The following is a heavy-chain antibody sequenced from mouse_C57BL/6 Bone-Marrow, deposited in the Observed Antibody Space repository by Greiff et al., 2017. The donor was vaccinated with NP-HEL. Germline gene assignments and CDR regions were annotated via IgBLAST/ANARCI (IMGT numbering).Heavy chain of an antibody. J-gene: IGHJ1*03. V-gene: IGHV14-2*01. CDR2: IDPEDGET. Sequence: EVQLQQSGAELVKPGASVKLSCTASGFNIKDYYMPWVKQRTEQGLEWIGRIDPEDGETKYAPKFQGKATITADTSSNTAYLQLSSLTSEDTAVYYWSMDSSGHWYFDVWGTGTTVTVSS. D-gene: IGHD3-2*02. CDR1: GFNIKDYY. CDR3: SMDSSGHWYFDV.